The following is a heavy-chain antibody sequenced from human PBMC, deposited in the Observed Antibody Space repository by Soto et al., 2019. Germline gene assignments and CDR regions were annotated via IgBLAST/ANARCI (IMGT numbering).Heavy chain of an antibody. CDR2: IWYDGSNK. Sequence: GGSLRLSCAASGFTFSSYGMHWVRQAPGKGLEWVAVIWYDGSNKYYADSVKGRFTTSRDNSKNTLYLQMNSLRAEHTAVYYCARDRGVAAYYYYGMDVWGQGTTVTVSS. V-gene: IGHV3-33*01. CDR1: GFTFSSYG. J-gene: IGHJ6*02. CDR3: ARDRGVAAYYYYGMDV. D-gene: IGHD2-15*01.